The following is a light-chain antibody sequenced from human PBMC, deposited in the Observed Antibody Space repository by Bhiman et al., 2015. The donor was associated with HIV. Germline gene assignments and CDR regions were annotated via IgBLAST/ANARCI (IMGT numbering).Light chain of an antibody. J-gene: IGLJ3*02. Sequence: QTALTQPRSVSGSPGQSLTISCTGTSSDVGGYNFVSWYQQHPGKAPKLMIYDVSERPSGVSNRFSGSKSGNTASLTISGLQAEDEADYYCSSYTSSSTRVFGGGTKLTVL. CDR1: SSDVGGYNF. CDR3: SSYTSSSTRV. CDR2: DVS. V-gene: IGLV2-14*01.